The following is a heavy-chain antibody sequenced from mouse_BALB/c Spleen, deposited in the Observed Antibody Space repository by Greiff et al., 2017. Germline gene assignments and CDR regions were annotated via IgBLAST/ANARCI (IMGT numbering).Heavy chain of an antibody. V-gene: IGHV1S137*01. CDR2: ISTYYGDA. D-gene: IGHD1-2*01. J-gene: IGHJ4*01. CDR1: GYTFTDYA. Sequence: VQLVESGAELVRPGVSVKISCKGSGYTFTDYAMHWVKQSHAKSLEWIGVISTYYGDASYNQKFKGKATMTVDKSSSTAYMELARLTSEDSAIYYCARGGTATYYAMDYWGQGTSVTVSS. CDR3: ARGGTATYYAMDY.